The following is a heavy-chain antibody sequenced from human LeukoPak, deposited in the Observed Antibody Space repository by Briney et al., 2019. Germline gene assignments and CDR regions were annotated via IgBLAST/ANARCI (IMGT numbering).Heavy chain of an antibody. CDR1: GGSISSSFYY. D-gene: IGHD3-22*01. CDR2: TYYSGTT. CDR3: ARHGYYYYTSGYFGY. J-gene: IGHJ4*02. V-gene: IGHV4-39*01. Sequence: SETLSLTCTVSGGSISSSFYYWGWLRQPPGKGLEWIGSTYYSGTTHYKPSLKSRVSVSVDTSKNQLSLNLTSVTAADTALYYCARHGYYYYTSGYFGYWGQGILVTVSS.